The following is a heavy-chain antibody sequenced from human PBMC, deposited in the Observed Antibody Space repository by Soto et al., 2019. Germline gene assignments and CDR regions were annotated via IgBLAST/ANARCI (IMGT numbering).Heavy chain of an antibody. CDR2: IKPDGSEK. CDR1: GFTFNSYW. V-gene: IGHV3-7*01. Sequence: GGSLRLSCAASGFTFNSYWMSWVRQAPGKGLEWVANIKPDGSEKYYVGSVKGRFTISRDNAKNSLYLQMNSLRVEDTAVYYCERSEMAAFDIWGQGTMVTVSS. J-gene: IGHJ3*02. CDR3: ERSEMAAFDI.